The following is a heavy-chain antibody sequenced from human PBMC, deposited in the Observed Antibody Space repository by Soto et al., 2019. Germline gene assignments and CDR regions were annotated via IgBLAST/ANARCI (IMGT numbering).Heavy chain of an antibody. D-gene: IGHD2-15*01. Sequence: PSETLSLTCTVSGGSISSYYWSWIRQPPGKGLEWIGYIYHSGSTNYNPSLKSRVTISVDTSKNQFSLKLSSVTAADTAVYYCARVLMIAAPPGYYYGMDVWGQGTRVTVSS. V-gene: IGHV4-59*01. CDR2: IYHSGST. J-gene: IGHJ6*01. CDR1: GGSISSYY. CDR3: ARVLMIAAPPGYYYGMDV.